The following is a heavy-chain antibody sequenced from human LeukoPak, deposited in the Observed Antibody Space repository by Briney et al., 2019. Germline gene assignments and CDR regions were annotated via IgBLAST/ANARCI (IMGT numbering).Heavy chain of an antibody. V-gene: IGHV3-48*01. CDR1: GFTFNTYA. J-gene: IGHJ4*02. CDR2: ISSTGTIM. Sequence: GGSLRLSCAASGFTFNTYAMNRVRQAPGKGLEGVSYISSTGTIMYYADSVKGRFTISRDNAKNSLYLQMNSLRAEDTAVYYCSTAKFDNWGQGTLVTVSS. CDR3: STAKFDN.